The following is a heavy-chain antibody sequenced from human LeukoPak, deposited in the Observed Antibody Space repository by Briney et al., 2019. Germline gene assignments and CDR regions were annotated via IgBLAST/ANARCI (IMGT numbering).Heavy chain of an antibody. J-gene: IGHJ4*02. V-gene: IGHV4-30-2*01. Sequence: SETLSLTCAVSGGSISSGGYSWSWIRQPPGTGLEWIGYIYHSGSTYYNPSLKSRVTISVDRSKNQFSLKLSSVTAADTAVYYCARGDPYGDYELDYWGQGTLVTVSS. D-gene: IGHD4-17*01. CDR2: IYHSGST. CDR1: GGSISSGGYS. CDR3: ARGDPYGDYELDY.